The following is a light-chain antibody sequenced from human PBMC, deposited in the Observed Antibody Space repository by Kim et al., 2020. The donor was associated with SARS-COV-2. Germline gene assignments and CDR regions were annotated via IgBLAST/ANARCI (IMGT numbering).Light chain of an antibody. CDR3: QQYDRWPRT. Sequence: SPRERATPSCAPRQSVRTNVAWYQQKPGQPPRPLISQATTRVPGIPARISGGRSGTVFNLAVSSLQSEDFGFYFCQQYDRWPRTFGQGTEGDIK. V-gene: IGKV3D-15*01. CDR2: QAT. CDR1: QSVRTN. J-gene: IGKJ1*01.